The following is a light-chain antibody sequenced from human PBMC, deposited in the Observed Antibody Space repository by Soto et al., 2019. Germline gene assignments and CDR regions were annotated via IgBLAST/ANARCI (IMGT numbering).Light chain of an antibody. CDR3: MQALQTPLA. CDR2: LGS. V-gene: IGKV2-28*01. Sequence: DIVMTQSPLSLPVTPGEPASISCRSSQSLLHSNGYNYLDWYLQKPGQSPQLLIYLGSNRASGVPDRFSGSGSGTEFTLKISRVEAEDVGLYYCMQALQTPLAFGQGTKVEIK. CDR1: QSLLHSNGYNY. J-gene: IGKJ1*01.